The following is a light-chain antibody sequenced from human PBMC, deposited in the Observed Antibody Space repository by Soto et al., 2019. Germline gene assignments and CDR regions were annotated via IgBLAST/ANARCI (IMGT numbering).Light chain of an antibody. Sequence: DIQMTQSPSSLSASVGDRVTITCRASQSISNSLNWYQVKPGQAPKLLIYTASNLQSGVPSRFSGSGSGTDFTLTISGLQPGDFAAYFCQQYYSRPFTFGPGTKVHIK. J-gene: IGKJ3*01. V-gene: IGKV1-39*01. CDR2: TAS. CDR1: QSISNS. CDR3: QQYYSRPFT.